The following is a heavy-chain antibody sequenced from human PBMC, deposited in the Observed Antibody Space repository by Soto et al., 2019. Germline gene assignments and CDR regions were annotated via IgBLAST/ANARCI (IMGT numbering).Heavy chain of an antibody. CDR3: AKCQRPRTNGVCNGFDP. Sequence: PGRSLRLSCAASGFTFSSYAMSWVRQAPGKGLEWVSAISGSGGSTYYADSVKGRFTISRDNSKNTLYLQMNSLRAEDTAVYYCAKCQRPRTNGVCNGFDPWGQGTLVTVSS. CDR2: ISGSGGST. D-gene: IGHD2-8*01. J-gene: IGHJ5*02. CDR1: GFTFSSYA. V-gene: IGHV3-23*01.